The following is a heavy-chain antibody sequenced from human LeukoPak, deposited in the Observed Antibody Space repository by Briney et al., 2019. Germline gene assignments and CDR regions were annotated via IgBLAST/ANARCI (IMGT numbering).Heavy chain of an antibody. J-gene: IGHJ6*02. CDR3: ARGRIQLWLMSRYYGMDV. CDR1: GGSFSGYY. Sequence: SETLSLTCAVYGGSFSGYYWSWIRQPPGKGLEWIGEINQSGSTNYNPSLKSRVTISVDTSKNQFSLKLSSVTAADTAVYYCARGRIQLWLMSRYYGMDVWGQGTTVTVSS. V-gene: IGHV4-34*01. CDR2: INQSGST. D-gene: IGHD5-18*01.